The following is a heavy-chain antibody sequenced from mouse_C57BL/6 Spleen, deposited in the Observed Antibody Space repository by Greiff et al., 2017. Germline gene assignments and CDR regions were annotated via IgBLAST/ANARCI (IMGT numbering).Heavy chain of an antibody. V-gene: IGHV1-7*01. D-gene: IGHD3-2*02. CDR3: ARAGDSSGKLHAMDY. CDR2: INPSSGYT. J-gene: IGHJ4*01. CDR1: GYTFTSYW. Sequence: VKVVESGAELAKPGASVKLSCKASGYTFTSYWMHWVKQRPGQGLEWIGYINPSSGYTKYNQKFKDKATLTADKSSSTAYMQRSSLTYEDSAVYYGARAGDSSGKLHAMDYWGQGTSVTVSS.